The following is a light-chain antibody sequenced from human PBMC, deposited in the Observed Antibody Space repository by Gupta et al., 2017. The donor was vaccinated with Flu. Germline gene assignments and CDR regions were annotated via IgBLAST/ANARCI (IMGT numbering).Light chain of an antibody. V-gene: IGKV1-8*01. J-gene: IGKJ4*01. CDR1: QDISSY. CDR2: AAS. CDR3: HQYFSYPRT. Sequence: PSTFSASTGDRVTITCRASQDISSYLAWYQQKPGKAPKFLVYAASTLQSEVPSRFSGSGSGTDFTLIISGLQSEDFATYYCHQYFSYPRTFGGGTKVEI.